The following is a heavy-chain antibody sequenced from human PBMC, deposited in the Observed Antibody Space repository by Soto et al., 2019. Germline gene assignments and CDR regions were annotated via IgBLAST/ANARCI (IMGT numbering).Heavy chain of an antibody. Sequence: GASVKVSCKASGYTFTSYGISWVRQAPGQGLEWMGWISAYNGNTNYAQKLQGRVTMTTDTSTSTAYMELRSLRSDDTAVYYCARGRGLLWFGELPPYYFDYWGQGTLVTVSS. V-gene: IGHV1-18*01. J-gene: IGHJ4*02. CDR1: GYTFTSYG. D-gene: IGHD3-10*01. CDR2: ISAYNGNT. CDR3: ARGRGLLWFGELPPYYFDY.